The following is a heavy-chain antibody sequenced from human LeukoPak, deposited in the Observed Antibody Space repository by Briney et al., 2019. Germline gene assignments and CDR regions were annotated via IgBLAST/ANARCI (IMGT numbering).Heavy chain of an antibody. J-gene: IGHJ4*02. CDR3: SRSLDY. Sequence: PGGSLRLSCAASGFTFSDDWMDWVRQAPGKGMEWVANINQDGSEQYYVDSVKGRFTISRDNAKNSLYLQMNSLRVDDTAVYYCSRSLDYWGQGALVTVSS. CDR2: INQDGSEQ. V-gene: IGHV3-7*01. CDR1: GFTFSDDW.